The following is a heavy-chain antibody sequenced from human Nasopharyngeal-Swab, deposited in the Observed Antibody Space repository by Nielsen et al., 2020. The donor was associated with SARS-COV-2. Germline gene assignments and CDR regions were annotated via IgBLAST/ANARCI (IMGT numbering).Heavy chain of an antibody. CDR2: IKQDGSEN. CDR1: GFTFSSDW. CDR3: SRIAAAGTNAFDI. D-gene: IGHD6-13*01. Sequence: GGSLRLSCAASGFTFSSDWMSWVRQAPGKGLEWVANIKQDGSENYYVDSVKGRFTISRDHAKNSLYLQMNSLRAEDTAVYYCSRIAAAGTNAFDIWGQGTMVTVSS. J-gene: IGHJ3*02. V-gene: IGHV3-7*05.